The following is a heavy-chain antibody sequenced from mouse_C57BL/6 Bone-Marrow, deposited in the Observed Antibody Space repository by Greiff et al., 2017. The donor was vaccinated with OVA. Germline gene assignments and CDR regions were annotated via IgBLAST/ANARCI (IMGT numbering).Heavy chain of an antibody. Sequence: EVKLQESGGGLVKPGGSLKLSCAASGFTFSSYAMSWVRQTPEKRLEWVATISDGGSYTYYPDNVKGRFTISRDNAKNNLYLQMSHLKSEDTAMYYCARETAQATSFDYWGQGTTLTVSS. J-gene: IGHJ2*01. CDR1: GFTFSSYA. CDR2: ISDGGSYT. V-gene: IGHV5-4*01. CDR3: ARETAQATSFDY. D-gene: IGHD3-2*02.